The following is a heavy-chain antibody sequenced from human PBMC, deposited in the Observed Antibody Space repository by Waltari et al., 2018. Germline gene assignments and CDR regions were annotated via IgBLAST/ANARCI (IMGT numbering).Heavy chain of an antibody. CDR3: AKDGDYSLTEYDAFDV. CDR2: ISFDGKKI. D-gene: IGHD4-17*01. V-gene: IGHV3-30*02. Sequence: VQLLESGGGVVQPGGSLRLSCEASGFIFSSDGMHWVRQILGKGLEWVAFISFDGKKIFDADSVRGRFTISRDNSNNIVFLQMNSLRPEDSGVYYCAKDGDYSLTEYDAFDVWGQGTVVTVSP. CDR1: GFIFSSDG. J-gene: IGHJ3*01.